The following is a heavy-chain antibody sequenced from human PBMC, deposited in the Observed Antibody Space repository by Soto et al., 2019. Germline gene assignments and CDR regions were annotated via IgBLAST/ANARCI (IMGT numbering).Heavy chain of an antibody. CDR3: AKDQGYNWNDHAI. J-gene: IGHJ4*02. V-gene: IGHV3-23*01. D-gene: IGHD1-20*01. CDR1: EFTFSSYG. Sequence: PGGSLRLSCGASEFTFSSYGMSWVRQAPGKGLGWVSAISGSGGSTFYADSVKGRFTISRDNSKNTLYLQMNSLRAEDTAVYYCAKDQGYNWNDHAIWGQGTLVTVS. CDR2: ISGSGGST.